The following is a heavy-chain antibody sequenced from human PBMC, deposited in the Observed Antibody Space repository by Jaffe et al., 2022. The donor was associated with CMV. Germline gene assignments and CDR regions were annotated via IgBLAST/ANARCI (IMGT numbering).Heavy chain of an antibody. CDR3: ARDMALSGYYYVSHWYFDL. CDR2: INHSGST. CDR1: GGSFSGYY. Sequence: QVQLQQWGAGLLKPSETLSLTCAVYGGSFSGYYWSWIRQPPGKGLEWIGEINHSGSTNYNPSLKSRVTISVDTSKNQFSLKLSSVTAADTAVYYCARDMALSGYYYVSHWYFDLWGRGTLVTVSS. J-gene: IGHJ2*01. V-gene: IGHV4-34*01. D-gene: IGHD3-22*01.